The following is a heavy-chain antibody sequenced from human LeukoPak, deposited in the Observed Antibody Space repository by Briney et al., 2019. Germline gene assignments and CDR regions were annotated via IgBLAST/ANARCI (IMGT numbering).Heavy chain of an antibody. D-gene: IGHD6-13*01. CDR1: GGSISSYY. CDR2: IYYSGST. CDR3: ARAVRSYSSSWYFDY. Sequence: SETLSLTCTVSGGSISSYYRSWIGQPPGKGVEWIGYIYYSGSTNYNPSLKSRVTISVDTPKNHFSLKLSSVTAADTAVYYCARAVRSYSSSWYFDYWGQGTLVTVSS. J-gene: IGHJ4*02. V-gene: IGHV4-59*01.